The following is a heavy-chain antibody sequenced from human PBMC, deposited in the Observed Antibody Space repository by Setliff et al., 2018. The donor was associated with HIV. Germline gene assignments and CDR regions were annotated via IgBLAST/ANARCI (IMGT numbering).Heavy chain of an antibody. V-gene: IGHV4-34*01. CDR2: INQSGNT. J-gene: IGHJ2*01. D-gene: IGHD3-10*01. Sequence: PSETLSLTCAVYGGSLSGYYWSWVRQSPGRGLEWIGEINQSGNTNFNPSLKSRLIISVDTSKSQFSLKLTSVIAADTALYYCAREGGQGYSGSGSFYHRNFDLWGRGTLVTVSS. CDR3: AREGGQGYSGSGSFYHRNFDL. CDR1: GGSLSGYY.